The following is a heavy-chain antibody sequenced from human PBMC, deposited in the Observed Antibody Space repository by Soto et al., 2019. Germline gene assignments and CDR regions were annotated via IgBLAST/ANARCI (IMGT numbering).Heavy chain of an antibody. V-gene: IGHV4-59*08. Sequence: SETLSLTCTVSGGSISSYYWSWIRQPPGKGLEWIGTTYYTGSTYYNPSLKSRVTISVDMSKNQFSLKVRSVTAADTAVYYCVSGPGTTADYWGQGTLVTVS. D-gene: IGHD1-1*01. J-gene: IGHJ4*02. CDR3: VSGPGTTADY. CDR1: GGSISSYY. CDR2: TYYTGST.